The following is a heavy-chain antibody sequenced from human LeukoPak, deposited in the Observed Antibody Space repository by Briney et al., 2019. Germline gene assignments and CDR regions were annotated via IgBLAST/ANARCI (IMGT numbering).Heavy chain of an antibody. D-gene: IGHD3-16*01. J-gene: IGHJ4*02. CDR1: GYTFTSYD. V-gene: IGHV1-8*01. CDR2: MNPNSGNT. CDR3: ARLYYDYVWGSWNGLDY. Sequence: ASVKVSCKASGYTFTSYDINWVRLATGQGLEWMGWMNPNSGNTGYAQKFQGRVTMTRNTSISTAYMELSSLRSEDTAVYYCARLYYDYVWGSWNGLDYWGQGTLVTVSS.